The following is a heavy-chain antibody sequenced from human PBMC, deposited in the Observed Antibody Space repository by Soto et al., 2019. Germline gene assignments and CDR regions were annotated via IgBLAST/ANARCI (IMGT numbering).Heavy chain of an antibody. J-gene: IGHJ6*02. CDR2: ISPYTGNT. Sequence: QVQLVQSGDEVKKPGASVKVSCKASGYIFVNYGIAWVRQAPGQGLEWMGWISPYTGNTTSATKVQGRLTMTTDTSTSTAYMDLGRLTSDDTAVYYFVMVDNYVTPTPQDVWGQGTTVTVSS. V-gene: IGHV1-18*01. CDR3: VMVDNYVTPTPQDV. D-gene: IGHD3-16*01. CDR1: GYIFVNYG.